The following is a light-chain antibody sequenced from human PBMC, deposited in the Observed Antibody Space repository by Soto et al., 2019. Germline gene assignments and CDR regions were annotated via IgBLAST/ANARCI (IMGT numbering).Light chain of an antibody. J-gene: IGLJ2*01. CDR1: NSNIGSNT. CDR2: SNN. V-gene: IGLV1-44*01. Sequence: QSVLTQPPSASGTPGQRVTISCSGSNSNIGSNTVNWYQQLPGTAPKLLIYSNNQRPSGVPGRFSDSKSGTSASLAISGLQSEDEADYYCATWDGSLPGEVFGGGTKLTVL. CDR3: ATWDGSLPGEV.